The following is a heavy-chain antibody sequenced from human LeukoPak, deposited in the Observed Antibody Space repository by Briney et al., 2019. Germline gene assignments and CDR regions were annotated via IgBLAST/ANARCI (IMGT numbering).Heavy chain of an antibody. Sequence: SETLSLTCTVSGDSISRSSYYWAWIRQPPGKGLEWIGSIYYSGSTYYNPSLKSRVTISVDTSKNQFSLKVSFVTAADTAVYYCARHRRSTTGSEEYDYWGQGTLVTVSS. CDR1: GDSISRSSYY. J-gene: IGHJ4*02. CDR2: IYYSGST. D-gene: IGHD2-8*02. V-gene: IGHV4-39*01. CDR3: ARHRRSTTGSEEYDY.